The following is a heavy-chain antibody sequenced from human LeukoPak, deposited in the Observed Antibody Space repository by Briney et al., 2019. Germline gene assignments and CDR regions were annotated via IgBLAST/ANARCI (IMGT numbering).Heavy chain of an antibody. CDR1: GFTFSSYA. J-gene: IGHJ4*02. V-gene: IGHV3-30-3*01. CDR2: ISYDGSNK. Sequence: GRSLRLSCAASGFTFSSYAMHWVRQAPGKGLEWVAVISYDGSNKYYADSVKGRFTISRDNSKNTLYLQMNSLRAEDTAVYYCARGTVAVAGTGDYWGQGTLVTVSS. CDR3: ARGTVAVAGTGDY. D-gene: IGHD6-19*01.